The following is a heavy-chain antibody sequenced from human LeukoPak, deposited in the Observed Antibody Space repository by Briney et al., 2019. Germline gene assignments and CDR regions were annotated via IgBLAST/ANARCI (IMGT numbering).Heavy chain of an antibody. Sequence: GGSLRLSCAASGIAFSNAWMSWVRQAPGKGLEWVGRIKSNTDGGTTDYGAPVKGRFTISRDDSKTTLYLQMNSLKVEDTGVYYCASRPNPRDGPSDYWGQGTLVTVSS. CDR1: GIAFSNAW. CDR3: ASRPNPRDGPSDY. D-gene: IGHD5-24*01. CDR2: IKSNTDGGTT. J-gene: IGHJ4*02. V-gene: IGHV3-15*01.